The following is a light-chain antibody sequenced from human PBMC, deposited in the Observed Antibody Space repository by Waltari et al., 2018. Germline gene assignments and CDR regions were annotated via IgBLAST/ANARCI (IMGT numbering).Light chain of an antibody. J-gene: IGKJ5*01. CDR2: DAS. Sequence: EIVLTQSPATLSSSPGERATLSCRASQSVSSFLAWYQQKRGQAPRLLIYDASTRATGIPARFSGSGSGTDFTLTIISLEPEDFAVYYCQQRKTWPITFGQGTRLEIK. CDR3: QQRKTWPIT. V-gene: IGKV3-11*01. CDR1: QSVSSF.